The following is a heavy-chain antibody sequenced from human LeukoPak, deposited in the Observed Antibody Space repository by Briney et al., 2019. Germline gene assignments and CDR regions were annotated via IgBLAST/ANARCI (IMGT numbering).Heavy chain of an antibody. D-gene: IGHD6-19*01. CDR1: GYSENFYG. Sequence: ASVKVSCKTSGYSENFYGITWVRQAPGQGLEWMGWINPNSGGTNYAQKFKGRVTMTRDTSISTAYMELSRLRSDDTAVYYCARERLKWLAYHPDYWGQGTLVTVSS. J-gene: IGHJ4*02. CDR3: ARERLKWLAYHPDY. V-gene: IGHV1-2*02. CDR2: INPNSGGT.